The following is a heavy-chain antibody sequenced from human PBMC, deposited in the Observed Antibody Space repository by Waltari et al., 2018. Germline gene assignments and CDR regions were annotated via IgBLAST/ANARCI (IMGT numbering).Heavy chain of an antibody. Sequence: QLQLQESGPGLVKPSETLSLTCTVSGGSISSSSYYWGWIRQPPGQGLEWIGSIYYSGSTYYNPSLKSRVTISVDTSKNQFSLKLSSVTAADTAVYYCARHPRGYCSGGSCPIYYFDYWGQGTLVTVSS. D-gene: IGHD2-15*01. CDR2: IYYSGST. CDR1: GGSISSSSYY. CDR3: ARHPRGYCSGGSCPIYYFDY. V-gene: IGHV4-39*01. J-gene: IGHJ4*02.